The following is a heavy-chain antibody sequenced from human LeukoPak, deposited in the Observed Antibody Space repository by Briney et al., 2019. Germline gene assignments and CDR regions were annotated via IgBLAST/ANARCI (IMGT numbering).Heavy chain of an antibody. Sequence: SETLSLTCTVYSYSISSGYFWAWIRQPPGKGLEWIGSISYSGSTSYNPSLKSRVTISADTSKNQFSLKLNSVTAADTAVYYCARENFERYYWGQGTLVTVSS. D-gene: IGHD1-7*01. CDR2: ISYSGST. J-gene: IGHJ4*02. V-gene: IGHV4-38-2*02. CDR3: ARENFERYY. CDR1: SYSISSGYF.